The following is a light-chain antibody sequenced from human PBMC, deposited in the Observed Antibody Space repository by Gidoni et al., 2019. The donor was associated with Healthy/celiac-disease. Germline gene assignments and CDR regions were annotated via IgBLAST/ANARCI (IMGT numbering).Light chain of an antibody. Sequence: EIVLTQSPGTLSLSPGERATLSCRASQSVSNSNLAWYQQKPGQPPRLLIYGASSRATDIPDRFSGSGSGTDFTLTISRLEPEDFGVYYCQQYGSSPRVTFGGGTMVEIK. CDR1: QSVSNSN. V-gene: IGKV3-20*01. CDR3: QQYGSSPRVT. J-gene: IGKJ4*01. CDR2: GAS.